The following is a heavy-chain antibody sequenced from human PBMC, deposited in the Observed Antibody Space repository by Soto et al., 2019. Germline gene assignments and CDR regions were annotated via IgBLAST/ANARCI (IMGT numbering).Heavy chain of an antibody. J-gene: IGHJ4*02. V-gene: IGHV3-9*01. CDR3: ARVGVAVAPL. CDR2: ISWNSGSI. D-gene: IGHD6-19*01. CDR1: GFTFDDYA. Sequence: EVQLVESGGGLVQPGRSLRLSCAASGFTFDDYAMHWVRQAPGKGLEWVSGISWNSGSIGYADSVKGRFTISRDNAKNSLYLQMNSLRAEDTALYYCARVGVAVAPLWGQGTLVTVSS.